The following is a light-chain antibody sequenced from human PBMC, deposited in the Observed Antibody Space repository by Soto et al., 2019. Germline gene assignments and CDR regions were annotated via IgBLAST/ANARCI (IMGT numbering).Light chain of an antibody. CDR1: QSVSSNS. J-gene: IGKJ2*01. Sequence: EIVLTQSPGTLSVSPGERATLSCRASQSVSSNSLVWYQQKPGQAPRLLIYGASIRATDIPDRFSGSGSGTDFTLTISRLEPEDFGVYYCQHYGSSPPMYTFGQGTKLEIK. CDR2: GAS. CDR3: QHYGSSPPMYT. V-gene: IGKV3-20*01.